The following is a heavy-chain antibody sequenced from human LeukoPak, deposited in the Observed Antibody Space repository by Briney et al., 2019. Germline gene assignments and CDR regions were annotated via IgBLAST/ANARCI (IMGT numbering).Heavy chain of an antibody. D-gene: IGHD3-16*02. CDR3: ARGVVFDY. CDR2: INHSGST. CDR1: GGSFSGYY. Sequence: SETLSLTCAVYGGSFSGYYWSWIRQPPGKGLEWTGEINHSGSTNYNPSLKSRVTISVDTSKNQFSLKLSSVTAADTAVYYCARGVVFDYWGQGTLVTVSS. J-gene: IGHJ4*02. V-gene: IGHV4-34*01.